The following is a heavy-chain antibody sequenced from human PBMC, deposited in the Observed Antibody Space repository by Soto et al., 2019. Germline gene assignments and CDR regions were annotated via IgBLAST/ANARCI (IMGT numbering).Heavy chain of an antibody. CDR2: IYYSGST. Sequence: SETLSLTCTVSGGSISSSSHYWGWIRQPPGKGLEWIGSIYYSGSTYYNPSLKSRVTISVDTSKNQFSLKLSSVTAADTAVYYCARVEDGDDYGDYGGDDAFDIWGQGTMVTVSS. D-gene: IGHD4-17*01. V-gene: IGHV4-39*01. J-gene: IGHJ3*02. CDR1: GGSISSSSHY. CDR3: ARVEDGDDYGDYGGDDAFDI.